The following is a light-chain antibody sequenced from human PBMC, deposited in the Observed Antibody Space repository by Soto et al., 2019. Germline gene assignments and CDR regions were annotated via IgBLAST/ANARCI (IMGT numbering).Light chain of an antibody. CDR1: QTINRN. Sequence: DIQMTQSPSSLSASVGDRVTITCRASQTINRNLNWYQQKPGKASKLLIYDASSLQSGAPSTFSGSGSGTDFTLTISSLQPEDFAVYYCQQSYTTPITFGPGTIVDIK. CDR2: DAS. J-gene: IGKJ3*01. V-gene: IGKV1-39*01. CDR3: QQSYTTPIT.